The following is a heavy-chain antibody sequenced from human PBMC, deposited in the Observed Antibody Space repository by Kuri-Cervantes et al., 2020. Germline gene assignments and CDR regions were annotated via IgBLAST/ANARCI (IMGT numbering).Heavy chain of an antibody. Sequence: LSLTCAASGFTFSSYWMSWVRQAPGKGLEWVAFIRYDGSNKYYADSVKGRFTISRDNSKNTLYLQMNGLRAEDTAVYYCVRGGVGSIGYFDYWGQGALVTVSS. CDR3: VRGGVGSIGYFDY. CDR2: IRYDGSNK. J-gene: IGHJ4*02. D-gene: IGHD1-26*01. V-gene: IGHV3-30*02. CDR1: GFTFSSYW.